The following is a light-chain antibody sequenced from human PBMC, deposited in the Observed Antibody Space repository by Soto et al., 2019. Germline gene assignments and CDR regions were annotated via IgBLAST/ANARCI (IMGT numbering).Light chain of an antibody. V-gene: IGKV1-39*01. CDR1: QSISSH. J-gene: IGKJ4*01. Sequence: DIQMTQSPSSLSASVRDRVTITCRASQSISSHLNWYQQKSGKAPKLLIYGASSLQSGVPSRFSGSGSETDFTLTISSLQPEDYATYYCQQSYSSPLTFGGGTKVEIK. CDR2: GAS. CDR3: QQSYSSPLT.